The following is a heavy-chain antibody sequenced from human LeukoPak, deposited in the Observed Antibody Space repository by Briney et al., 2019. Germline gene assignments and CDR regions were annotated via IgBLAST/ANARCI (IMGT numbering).Heavy chain of an antibody. CDR1: GFTFSRYS. D-gene: IGHD1-26*01. Sequence: NPGGSLRLSCAASGFTFSRYSMNWVRQAPGKGLEWVSSISTSSSYIYYADSVKGRFTISRDNAKNSLYLQMNSLRAEDTAVYYCARDPYSGSYGNYYYYFMDVWGKGTTVTISS. V-gene: IGHV3-21*01. CDR3: ARDPYSGSYGNYYYYFMDV. J-gene: IGHJ6*03. CDR2: ISTSSSYI.